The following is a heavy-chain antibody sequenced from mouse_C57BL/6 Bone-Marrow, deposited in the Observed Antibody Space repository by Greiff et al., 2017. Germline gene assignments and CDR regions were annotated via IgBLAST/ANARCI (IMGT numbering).Heavy chain of an antibody. CDR1: GYTFTSYW. J-gene: IGHJ1*03. V-gene: IGHV1-64*01. CDR2: IHPNSGST. CDR3: ARETTVVAIRYIDV. D-gene: IGHD1-1*01. Sequence: QVQLQQSGAELVKPGASVKLSCKASGYTFTSYWMHWVKQRPGQGLEWIGMIHPNSGSTNYNEKFKSKATLTVDKSSSTAYLQLSSLTSEDSAVYYCARETTVVAIRYIDVWGTGTTVTVSS.